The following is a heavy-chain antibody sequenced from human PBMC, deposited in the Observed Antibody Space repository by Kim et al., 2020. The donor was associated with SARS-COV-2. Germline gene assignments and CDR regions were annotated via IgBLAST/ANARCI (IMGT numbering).Heavy chain of an antibody. D-gene: IGHD2-15*01. Sequence: GGSLRLSCAASGFTFSDYYMSWIRQAPGKGLEWVSYISSSSSYTNYADSVKGRFTISRDNAKNSLYLQMNSLRAEDTAVYYCARNQWSKDFDYWGQGTLVTVSS. CDR3: ARNQWSKDFDY. CDR2: ISSSSSYT. V-gene: IGHV3-11*03. J-gene: IGHJ4*02. CDR1: GFTFSDYY.